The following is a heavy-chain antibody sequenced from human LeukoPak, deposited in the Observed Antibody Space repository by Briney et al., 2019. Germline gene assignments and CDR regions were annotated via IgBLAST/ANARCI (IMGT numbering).Heavy chain of an antibody. V-gene: IGHV1-3*01. J-gene: IGHJ4*02. Sequence: GASVKVSCKASGYTFTSYAMHWVRQAPGQRLEWMGWINAGNGNTKYSQKFQGRVTITWDTSISTVYMELTSLRSEDTAVYYCARVLGYSSSQWYYFDSWGQGTLVTVSS. CDR1: GYTFTSYA. CDR2: INAGNGNT. CDR3: ARVLGYSSSQWYYFDS. D-gene: IGHD6-13*01.